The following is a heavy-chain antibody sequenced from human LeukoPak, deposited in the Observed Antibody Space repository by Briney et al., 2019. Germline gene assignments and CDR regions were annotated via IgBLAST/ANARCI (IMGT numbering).Heavy chain of an antibody. CDR3: AGSRFLEWLFDY. J-gene: IGHJ4*02. V-gene: IGHV4-30-2*01. D-gene: IGHD3-3*01. CDR2: IYHSGST. Sequence: PSETLSLTCTVSGGSISSYSWSWIRQPPGKGLEWIGYIYHSGSTYYNPSLKSRVTISVDRSKNQFSLKLSSVTAADTAVYYCAGSRFLEWLFDYWGQGTLVTVSS. CDR1: GGSISSYS.